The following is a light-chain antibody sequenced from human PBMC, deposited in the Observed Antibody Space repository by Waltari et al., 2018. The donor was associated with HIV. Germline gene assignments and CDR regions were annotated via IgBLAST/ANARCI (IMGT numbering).Light chain of an antibody. CDR3: ASLSNSITLVV. V-gene: IGLV2-14*01. J-gene: IGLJ2*01. CDR1: NSAIGASDY. Sequence: QSALSQPASVSGSPGQSVTISCNGTNSAIGASDYVSWYQKFPDRVPRLLIYDVKKRPSGVSSRFSGSKAANTASLTISGLQPEDEADFYCASLSNSITLVVFGGGTHLTVL. CDR2: DVK.